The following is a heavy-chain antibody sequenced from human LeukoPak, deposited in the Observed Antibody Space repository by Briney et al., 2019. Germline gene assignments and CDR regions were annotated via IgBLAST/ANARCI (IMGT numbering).Heavy chain of an antibody. CDR2: LSGSGGST. Sequence: GGSLRLSCAASGFTFSSYSMNWVRQAPGKGLEWVSGLSGSGGSTYYTDSVKGRFTISRDNSKNTLFLQMNSLRVEDTAPYYCAKSVAIYFCYGLDVWGQGTTVTVSS. D-gene: IGHD3-3*01. CDR1: GFTFSSYS. J-gene: IGHJ6*02. V-gene: IGHV3-23*01. CDR3: AKSVAIYFCYGLDV.